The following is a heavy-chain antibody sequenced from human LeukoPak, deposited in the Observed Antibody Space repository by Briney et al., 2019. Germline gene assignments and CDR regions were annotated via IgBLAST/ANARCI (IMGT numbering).Heavy chain of an antibody. V-gene: IGHV4-30-4*08. CDR1: GGSVSTFY. CDR3: ARDGVTVTTKAFDI. D-gene: IGHD4-17*01. CDR2: IYYSGST. J-gene: IGHJ3*02. Sequence: SETLSLTCTVSGGSVSTFYWNWIRQPPGKGLEWIGFIYYSGSTYYNPSLKSRVNISVDTSKNQFSLKLNSVTAADTAVYYCARDGVTVTTKAFDIWGQGTMVTVSS.